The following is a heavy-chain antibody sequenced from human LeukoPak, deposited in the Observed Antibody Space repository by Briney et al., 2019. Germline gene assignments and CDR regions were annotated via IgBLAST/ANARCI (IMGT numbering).Heavy chain of an antibody. V-gene: IGHV3-23*01. J-gene: IGHJ6*02. CDR3: AKSPYSYGFGYYYYGMDV. CDR1: GFTFSNYG. Sequence: TGGSLRLSCVASGFTFSNYGMSWVRQAPGKGLEWVSAISGSGGSTYYADSVKGRFTISRDNSKNTLYLQMNSLRAEDTAVYYCAKSPYSYGFGYYYYGMDVWGQGTTVTVSS. D-gene: IGHD5-18*01. CDR2: ISGSGGST.